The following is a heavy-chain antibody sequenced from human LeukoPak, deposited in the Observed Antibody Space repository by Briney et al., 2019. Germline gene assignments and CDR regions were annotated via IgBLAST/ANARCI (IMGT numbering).Heavy chain of an antibody. V-gene: IGHV1-46*01. CDR3: ASTAYSSSWSPPPYFDY. D-gene: IGHD6-13*01. CDR1: GYTFTSYY. J-gene: IGHJ4*02. CDR2: INPSGGST. Sequence: ASVKVSCKASGYTFTSYYMHWVRQAPGQGLEWMGIINPSGGSTSYAQKFQGRVTMTRDTSTSTVYMELSSLRSEDTAVYYCASTAYSSSWSPPPYFDYWGQGTLVTVSS.